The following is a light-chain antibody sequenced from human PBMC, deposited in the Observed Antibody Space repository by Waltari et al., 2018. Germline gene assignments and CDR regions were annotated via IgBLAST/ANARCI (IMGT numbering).Light chain of an antibody. Sequence: DFQMTQSPSILSASVGDRVTITCRASQSVGRLLAWYQQKPGSATKLLIYQASNLESGVPSRFSGAGSGTEFTLTISSLQPDDCATYYCQQYIAYWTFGQGTKVQSK. CDR2: QAS. J-gene: IGKJ1*01. CDR1: QSVGRL. V-gene: IGKV1-5*03. CDR3: QQYIAYWT.